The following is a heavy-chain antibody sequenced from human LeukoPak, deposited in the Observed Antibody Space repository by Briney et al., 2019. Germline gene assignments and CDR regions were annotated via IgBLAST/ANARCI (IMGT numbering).Heavy chain of an antibody. J-gene: IGHJ4*02. CDR3: ARGGGSITMTH. Sequence: PGGSLRLSCAASGFTFNSYEMIWVRQAPAKGLEWVSSISGSGRTIYIADSVKGRFNISRDSAKNSLYLHMNTLRVEDTALYYCARGGGSITMTHWGQGTLVTVSS. CDR2: ISGSGRTI. V-gene: IGHV3-48*03. D-gene: IGHD3-22*01. CDR1: GFTFNSYE.